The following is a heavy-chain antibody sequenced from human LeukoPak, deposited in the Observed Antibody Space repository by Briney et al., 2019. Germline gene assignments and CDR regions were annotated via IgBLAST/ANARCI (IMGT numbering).Heavy chain of an antibody. D-gene: IGHD4/OR15-4a*01. CDR1: RLTFRPYQ. CDR3: APMVRWLDTYNWFDP. V-gene: IGHV3-48*03. Sequence: GGSQRLSCAASRLTFRPYQMNGPRDAPGKGVEGVSYVSTRGTTKYYADSVKGRFIISRDNAKNSVYLQMNGLRVEDTAVYYCAPMVRWLDTYNWFDPWGQGTLVTVSA. CDR2: VSTRGTTK. J-gene: IGHJ5*02.